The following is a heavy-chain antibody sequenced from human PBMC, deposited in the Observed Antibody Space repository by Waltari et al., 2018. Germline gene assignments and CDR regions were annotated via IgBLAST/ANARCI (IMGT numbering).Heavy chain of an antibody. V-gene: IGHV3-30*18. D-gene: IGHD6-6*01. CDR1: GFTLSSSG. Sequence: QVQLVESGGGVVQPGRSLRLSCAASGFTLSSSGMHWLRQVPGRGLEWVAVISYDGSNKYYADSVKGRFTISRDNSKNTLYLQMNSLRAEDTAVYYCAKSDSIAARPRGYYFDYWGQGTLVTVSS. J-gene: IGHJ4*02. CDR3: AKSDSIAARPRGYYFDY. CDR2: ISYDGSNK.